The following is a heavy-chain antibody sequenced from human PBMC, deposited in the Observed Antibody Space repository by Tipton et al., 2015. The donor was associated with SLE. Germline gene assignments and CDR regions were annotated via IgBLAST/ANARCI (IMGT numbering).Heavy chain of an antibody. CDR1: GGSFSGYY. CDR3: ARTFPYGGFDP. J-gene: IGHJ5*02. CDR2: INHSGST. Sequence: LSCAVYGGSFSGYYWSWIRQPPGKGLEWIGEINHSGSTNYNPSLKSRVTISIDTSKNQFSLKLSSVTAADTSVYYCARTFPYGGFDPWGQGTLVTVSS. D-gene: IGHD4-23*01. V-gene: IGHV4-34*01.